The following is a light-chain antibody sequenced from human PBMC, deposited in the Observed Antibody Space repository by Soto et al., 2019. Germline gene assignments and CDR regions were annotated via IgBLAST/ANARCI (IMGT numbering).Light chain of an antibody. CDR2: GNT. Sequence: QSVLTQPPSVSGAPGQRVTISCTGSSSNIGAGYAVHWYQKLPGTAPKLLIYGNTNRPSGVPDRFSGSKSGTSASLAITGLQAEDEADYYCQSYDSSLRVVFGGGTKLTVL. V-gene: IGLV1-40*01. J-gene: IGLJ2*01. CDR3: QSYDSSLRVV. CDR1: SSNIGAGYA.